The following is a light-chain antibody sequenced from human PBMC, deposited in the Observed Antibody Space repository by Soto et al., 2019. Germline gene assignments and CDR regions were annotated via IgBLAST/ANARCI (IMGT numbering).Light chain of an antibody. CDR2: GAS. CDR3: QQYTNWPLMYT. J-gene: IGKJ2*01. V-gene: IGKV3-15*01. Sequence: EIMLTQSPATLSVSPGERATLSCRASQSVDNNLAWYQQKPGQAPRLLIYGASTRATGIPARFSGSGYVTDFTLTISSLQSEDFAVYYCQQYTNWPLMYTFGQGTKLEIK. CDR1: QSVDNN.